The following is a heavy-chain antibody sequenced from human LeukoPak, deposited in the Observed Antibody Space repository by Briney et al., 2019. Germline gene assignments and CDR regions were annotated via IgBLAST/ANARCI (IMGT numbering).Heavy chain of an antibody. J-gene: IGHJ4*02. Sequence: GGSLRLSCAASGFTFSSYGMHWVRQAPGKRLEWVAFIRYDGSNKYYADSVKGRFTISRDNSKNTLYLQMNSLRAEDTAVYYCAKDRGGQWPFDYWGQGTLVTVSS. CDR1: GFTFSSYG. D-gene: IGHD6-19*01. CDR2: IRYDGSNK. CDR3: AKDRGGQWPFDY. V-gene: IGHV3-30*02.